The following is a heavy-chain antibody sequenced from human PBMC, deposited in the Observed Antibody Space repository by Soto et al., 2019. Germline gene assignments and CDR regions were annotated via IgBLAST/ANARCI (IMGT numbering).Heavy chain of an antibody. Sequence: ASVKVSCKASGYTFTGYYMHWVRQAPGQGLGWMGWINPNSGGTNYAQKFQGWVTMTRDTSISTAYMELSRLRSDDTAVYYCAREYSSSQDAFDIWGQGTMVTVSS. J-gene: IGHJ3*02. D-gene: IGHD6-6*01. CDR2: INPNSGGT. V-gene: IGHV1-2*04. CDR3: AREYSSSQDAFDI. CDR1: GYTFTGYY.